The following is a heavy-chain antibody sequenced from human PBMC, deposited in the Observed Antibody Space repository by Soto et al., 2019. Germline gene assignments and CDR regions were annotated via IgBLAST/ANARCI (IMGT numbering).Heavy chain of an antibody. J-gene: IGHJ6*03. CDR2: LSYAGDT. CDR3: PKGPHSASGYYYMDV. Sequence: VRLSCAASGFAASSYDMHWGRRGTGKGLEWVAALSYAGDTYYPGSVKGRFTVSRESAKNSLYLKMNSLPAGDTAVYYCPKGPHSASGYYYMDVWGKGTTVTVSS. CDR1: GFAASSYD. V-gene: IGHV3-13*01. D-gene: IGHD3-10*01.